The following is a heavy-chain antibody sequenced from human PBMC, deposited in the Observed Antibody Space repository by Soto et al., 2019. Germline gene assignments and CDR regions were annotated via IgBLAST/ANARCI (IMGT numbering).Heavy chain of an antibody. Sequence: GGSLRLSCAASGFTFDDYAMHWVRQAPGKGLEWVSGISWNSGSIGYADSVKGRFTISRDNAKNSLYLQMNSLRAEDTALYYCAKDNRMTTVTTGTYGMDVWGQGTTVTVSS. J-gene: IGHJ6*02. CDR1: GFTFDDYA. V-gene: IGHV3-9*01. D-gene: IGHD4-17*01. CDR3: AKDNRMTTVTTGTYGMDV. CDR2: ISWNSGSI.